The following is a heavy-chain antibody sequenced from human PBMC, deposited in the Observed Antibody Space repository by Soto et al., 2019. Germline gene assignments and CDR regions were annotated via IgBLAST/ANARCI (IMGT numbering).Heavy chain of an antibody. CDR3: ARSTGGYDYNFDY. CDR2: IYYSGST. J-gene: IGHJ4*02. Sequence: PSETLSLTCTVSGGSISSYYWSWIRQPPGKGLEWIGYIYYSGSTNYNPSLKSRVTISVDTSKNQFSLKLSSVTAADTAVYYCARSTGGYDYNFDYWGQGTLVTVSS. CDR1: GGSISSYY. V-gene: IGHV4-59*08. D-gene: IGHD5-12*01.